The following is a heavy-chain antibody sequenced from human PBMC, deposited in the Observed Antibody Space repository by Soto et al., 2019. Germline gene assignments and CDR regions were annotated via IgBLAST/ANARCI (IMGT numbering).Heavy chain of an antibody. Sequence: PGGSLRLSCAASGFTFSSYAMSWVRQAPGKGLEWVSAISGSGGSTYYADSVKGRFTISRDNSKNTLYLQMNSLRAEDTAVYYCAKKVDYSSSSTLFDYWGQGTLVTVSS. D-gene: IGHD6-6*01. CDR3: AKKVDYSSSSTLFDY. CDR1: GFTFSSYA. J-gene: IGHJ4*02. CDR2: ISGSGGST. V-gene: IGHV3-23*01.